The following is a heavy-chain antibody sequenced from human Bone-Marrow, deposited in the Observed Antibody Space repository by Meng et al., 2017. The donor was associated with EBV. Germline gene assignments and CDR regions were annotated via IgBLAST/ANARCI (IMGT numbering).Heavy chain of an antibody. J-gene: IGHJ4*02. CDR3: ARGMRNFNF. CDR2: ISAYNGDT. V-gene: IGHV1-18*01. Sequence: QVQPVQSGAEVKKPGASVKVSCKASGYTFSSFGISWVRQAPGQGPEWMGWISAYNGDTKYAQKFQGRVTVTTDTSTSTAYMELRSLRRDDTAVYYCARGMRNFNFWGQGTLVTVSS. CDR1: GYTFSSFG.